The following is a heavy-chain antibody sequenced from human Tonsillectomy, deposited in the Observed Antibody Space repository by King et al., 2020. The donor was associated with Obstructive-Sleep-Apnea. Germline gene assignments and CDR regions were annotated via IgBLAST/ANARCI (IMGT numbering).Heavy chain of an antibody. CDR3: AKDLRGVQLWWIYYYGMDV. D-gene: IGHD5-18*01. CDR1: GFTFSSYG. V-gene: IGHV3-30*18. J-gene: IGHJ6*02. CDR2: ISYDGSNK. Sequence: VQLVEYGGGVVQPGRSLRLSCAASGFTFSSYGMHWVRQAPGKGLEWVAVISYDGSNKYYADSVKGRFTISRDNSKNTLYLQMNSLRAEDTAVYYCAKDLRGVQLWWIYYYGMDVWGQGTTVTVSS.